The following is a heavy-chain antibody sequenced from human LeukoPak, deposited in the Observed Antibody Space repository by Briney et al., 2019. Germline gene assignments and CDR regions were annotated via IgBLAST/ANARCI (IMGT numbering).Heavy chain of an antibody. Sequence: SETLSLTCAVYGGSFSGYYWSWIRQPPGKGLEWIGEINHSGSTNCNPSLKSRVTISVDTSKNQFSLKLSSVTAADTAVYYCAIGRLVATTFDYWGQGTLVTVSS. CDR2: INHSGST. V-gene: IGHV4-34*01. CDR3: AIGRLVATTFDY. D-gene: IGHD5-12*01. J-gene: IGHJ4*02. CDR1: GGSFSGYY.